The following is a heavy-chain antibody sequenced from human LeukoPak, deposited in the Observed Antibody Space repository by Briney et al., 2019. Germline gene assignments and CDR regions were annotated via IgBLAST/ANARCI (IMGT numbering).Heavy chain of an antibody. Sequence: GGSLRLSCAASGFTFSSYEMNWVRRAPGKGLEWVSYISSSGSTIYYADSVKGRFTISRDNAKNSLYLQMNSLRAEDTAVYYCARDLLTPGAFDIWGQGTMVTVSS. CDR1: GFTFSSYE. J-gene: IGHJ3*02. D-gene: IGHD1-14*01. CDR2: ISSSGSTI. V-gene: IGHV3-48*03. CDR3: ARDLLTPGAFDI.